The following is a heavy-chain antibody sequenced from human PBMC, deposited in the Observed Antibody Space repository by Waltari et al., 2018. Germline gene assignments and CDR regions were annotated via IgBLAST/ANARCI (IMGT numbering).Heavy chain of an antibody. J-gene: IGHJ4*02. D-gene: IGHD6-19*01. CDR2: VHHSGST. Sequence: QVQLKESGPGLVKPSETLSLACDVSGGSFSSNDWWSWVRQPPGKGLEWIGEVHHSGSTKYNPSLSSRVVMSVDTSKNQISLTMKSVTTADTVVYYCARGFAGWPFDYWGPGTLVIVAS. CDR1: GGSFSSNDW. V-gene: IGHV4-4*02. CDR3: ARGFAGWPFDY.